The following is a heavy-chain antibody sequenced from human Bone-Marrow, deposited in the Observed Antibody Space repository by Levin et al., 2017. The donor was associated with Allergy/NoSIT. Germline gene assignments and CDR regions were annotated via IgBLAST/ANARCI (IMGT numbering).Heavy chain of an antibody. J-gene: IGHJ4*02. Sequence: SETLSLTCAVYGGSFSGYYWSWIRQPPGKGLEWIGEINHSGSTNYNPSLKSRVTISVDTSKNQFSLKLSSVTAADTAVYYCARGSFIGLSSSWDRFGFDYWGQGTLVTVSS. V-gene: IGHV4-34*01. CDR3: ARGSFIGLSSSWDRFGFDY. CDR2: INHSGST. CDR1: GGSFSGYY. D-gene: IGHD6-13*01.